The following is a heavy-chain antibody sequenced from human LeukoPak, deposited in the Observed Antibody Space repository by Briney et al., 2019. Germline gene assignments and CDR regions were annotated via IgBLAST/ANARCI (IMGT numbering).Heavy chain of an antibody. CDR2: INDNGYT. D-gene: IGHD2-15*01. Sequence: SETLSLTCGVYGVSLTGNYWSWIRQPPGKGPERIGEINDNGYTNYNPSLKSRVSMPLDKSEQQQSLKSTSVTAADTAVYCCARISCSHADDTCDNLWARGTRVPVSS. CDR3: ARISCSHADDTCDNL. CDR1: GVSLTGNY. J-gene: IGHJ5*02. V-gene: IGHV4-34*01.